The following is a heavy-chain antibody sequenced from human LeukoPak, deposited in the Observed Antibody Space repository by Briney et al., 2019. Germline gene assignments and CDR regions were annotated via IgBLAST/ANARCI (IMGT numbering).Heavy chain of an antibody. V-gene: IGHV3-7*01. CDR3: ARGAFLMDV. Sequence: GGSLRLSCAASGSTFSSYWVTWVRQAPGKGLEWVANIKQDGSEKYNVDSVKGRFTISRDNAKRSPYLQMNSLRAEDTAVYYCARGAFLMDVWGKGTTVTASS. J-gene: IGHJ6*03. CDR1: GSTFSSYW. CDR2: IKQDGSEK. D-gene: IGHD2/OR15-2a*01.